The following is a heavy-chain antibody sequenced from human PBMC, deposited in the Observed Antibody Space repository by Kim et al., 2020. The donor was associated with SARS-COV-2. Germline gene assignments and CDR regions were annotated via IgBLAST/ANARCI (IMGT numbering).Heavy chain of an antibody. CDR1: GYTFTSYD. V-gene: IGHV1-8*01. D-gene: IGHD3-22*01. J-gene: IGHJ2*01. CDR2: MNPNSGNT. Sequence: ASVKVSCKASGYTFTSYDINWVRQATGQGLEWMGWMNPNSGNTGYAQKFQGRVTMTRNTSISTAYMELSSLRSEDTAVYYCARGPRGGIVKKPPVFDLWGRGTLVTVSS. CDR3: ARGPRGGIVKKPPVFDL.